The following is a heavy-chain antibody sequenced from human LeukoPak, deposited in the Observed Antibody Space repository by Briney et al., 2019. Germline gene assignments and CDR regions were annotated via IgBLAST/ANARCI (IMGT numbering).Heavy chain of an antibody. CDR2: MNPNSGNT. Sequence: ASVKVSCKASGYTFTNYDVNWVRQAAGQGPEWMGWMNPNSGNTAYAQKFQGRVTMTRNTSINTAYMELSSLRSQDTAVYYCAIRTSRRHSGSAYFDSWGQGTLVTVSS. CDR3: AIRTSRRHSGSAYFDS. D-gene: IGHD3-10*01. CDR1: GYTFTNYD. J-gene: IGHJ4*02. V-gene: IGHV1-8*02.